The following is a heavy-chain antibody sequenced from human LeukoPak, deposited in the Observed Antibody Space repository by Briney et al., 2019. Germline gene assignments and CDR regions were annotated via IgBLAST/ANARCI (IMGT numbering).Heavy chain of an antibody. V-gene: IGHV4-34*01. CDR3: ARDRSVASSGYMDV. CDR2: INHSGST. J-gene: IGHJ6*03. D-gene: IGHD6-25*01. Sequence: SETLSLTCAVYGGSFSGYYWSWIRQPPGKGLEWIGEINHSGSTNYNPSLKSRVTISVDTSKNQFSLKLSSVTAADTAVYYCARDRSVASSGYMDVWGKGTTVTVSS. CDR1: GGSFSGYY.